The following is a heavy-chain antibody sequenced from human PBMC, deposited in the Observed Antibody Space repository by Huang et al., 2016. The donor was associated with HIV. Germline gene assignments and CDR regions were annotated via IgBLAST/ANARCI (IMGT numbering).Heavy chain of an antibody. Sequence: EVQLVQSGAEVRKPGASLRISCKTSGYKFRSYWSAWVRQTPGRGLEGKGRSYPDDSETRYGRTFERQVTMSVDKSNNTAFLQWGGLKASDSALYFCTRLFPELESFYTPLYRGGTHNWFDPWGQGTLVIVS. D-gene: IGHD3-10*01. V-gene: IGHV5-51*01. CDR3: TRLFPELESFYTPLYRGGTHNWFDP. CDR2: SYPDDSET. J-gene: IGHJ5*02. CDR1: GYKFRSYW.